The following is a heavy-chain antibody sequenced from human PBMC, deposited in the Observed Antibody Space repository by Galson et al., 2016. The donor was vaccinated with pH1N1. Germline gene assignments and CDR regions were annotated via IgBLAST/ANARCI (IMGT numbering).Heavy chain of an antibody. V-gene: IGHV3-23*01. CDR1: GFTFTNYA. CDR2: ISVSSLST. Sequence: SLRLSCAASGFTFTNYAIHWVRQAPGKGLEWVSFISVSSLSTYYADSVKGRFTIPRDTSKNTAYLQMNSLRAEDTAVYYCAKDHKKRVVELGNFDLWGRGTLVTVSS. J-gene: IGHJ2*01. D-gene: IGHD3-16*01. CDR3: AKDHKKRVVELGNFDL.